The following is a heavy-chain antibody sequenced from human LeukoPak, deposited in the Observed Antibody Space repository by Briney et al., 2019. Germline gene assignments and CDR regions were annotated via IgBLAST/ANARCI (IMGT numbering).Heavy chain of an antibody. CDR3: ARVELYASGWYGSIDY. CDR2: ISYDGTNK. CDR1: GSTFSSYG. D-gene: IGHD6-19*01. V-gene: IGHV3-30*03. J-gene: IGHJ4*02. Sequence: GRSLRLSCAASGSTFSSYGMHWVRQAPGKGLEWVAVISYDGTNKYYADSVRGRFTISRDNSKNTLYLQMDSLRTEDTAVYYCARVELYASGWYGSIDYWGQGTLVAVSS.